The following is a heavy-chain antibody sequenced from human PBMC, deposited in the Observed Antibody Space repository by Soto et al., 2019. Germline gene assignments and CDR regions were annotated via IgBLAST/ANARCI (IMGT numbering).Heavy chain of an antibody. CDR1: GGSISSGGYY. Sequence: SETLSLTCTVSGGSISSGGYYWSWIRQHPGKGLEWIGYIYYSGSTYYNPSLKSRVTISVDTSKNQFSLKVNSVTAADTAVYYCAGGVVAARLLGAFDIWGQGTLVTVSS. CDR2: IYYSGST. D-gene: IGHD2-15*01. CDR3: AGGVVAARLLGAFDI. J-gene: IGHJ3*02. V-gene: IGHV4-31*03.